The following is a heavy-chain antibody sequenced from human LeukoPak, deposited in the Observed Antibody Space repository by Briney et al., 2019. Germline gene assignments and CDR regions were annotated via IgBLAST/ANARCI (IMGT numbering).Heavy chain of an antibody. CDR2: INHSGST. V-gene: IGHV4-34*01. D-gene: IGHD6-19*01. Sequence: SETLSLTCAVYGGSFSGYYWSWIRQPPGKGLEWIGEINHSGSTNYNPSLKSRVTISVDTSMNQFSLKLSSVTAADTAVYYCRVAVAGIDYWGQGTLVTVSS. CDR1: GGSFSGYY. CDR3: RVAVAGIDY. J-gene: IGHJ4*02.